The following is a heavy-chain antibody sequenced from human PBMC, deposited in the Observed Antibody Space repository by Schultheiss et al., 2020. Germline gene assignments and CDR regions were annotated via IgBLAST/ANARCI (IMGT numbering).Heavy chain of an antibody. CDR1: GYRFTDYY. Sequence: ASVKVSCKASGYRFTDYYIHWVRQAPGQGLEWMGWISPNSGVTNYAQKFQGRVTMTRDTSTSTVYMELSSLRSDDTAVYYCARWGYTGIQDSSPQYYYYYYMDVWGKGTTVTVSS. J-gene: IGHJ6*03. D-gene: IGHD6-13*01. CDR3: ARWGYTGIQDSSPQYYYYYYMDV. CDR2: ISPNSGVT. V-gene: IGHV1-2*02.